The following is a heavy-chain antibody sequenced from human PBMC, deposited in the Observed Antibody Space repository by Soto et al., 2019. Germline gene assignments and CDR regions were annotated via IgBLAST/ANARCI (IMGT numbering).Heavy chain of an antibody. J-gene: IGHJ6*02. Sequence: PSETLSLTCAVSGYSISSGYYWGWIRQPPGKGLEWIGSIYHSGSTYYNPSLKSRFTISVDTSKNQFSLKLSSVTAADTAVYYCAREFGQWLVLDYYYGMDVWGQGTTVTVSS. CDR1: GYSISSGYY. CDR3: AREFGQWLVLDYYYGMDV. D-gene: IGHD6-19*01. CDR2: IYHSGST. V-gene: IGHV4-38-2*02.